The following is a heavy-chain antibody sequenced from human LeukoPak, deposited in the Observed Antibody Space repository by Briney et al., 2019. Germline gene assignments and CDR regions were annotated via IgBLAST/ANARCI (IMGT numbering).Heavy chain of an antibody. J-gene: IGHJ4*02. CDR3: AKDLVVSTFGQYYFHY. CDR1: GLTFSTYG. CDR2: ISNDGSNE. D-gene: IGHD2-8*02. V-gene: IGHV3-30*18. Sequence: GGSLRLSCEASGLTFSTYGMHWVRQTPGKGLEWVAVISNDGSNEKYAESVKGRFTISRDNSKSTLYLQMNSLRVEDTAVYYCAKDLVVSTFGQYYFHYWGQGTLVTVSS.